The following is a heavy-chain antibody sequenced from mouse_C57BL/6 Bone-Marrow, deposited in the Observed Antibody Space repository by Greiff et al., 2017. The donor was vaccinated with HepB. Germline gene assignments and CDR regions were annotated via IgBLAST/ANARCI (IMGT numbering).Heavy chain of an antibody. CDR2: IYPGDGDT. V-gene: IGHV1-82*01. CDR3: ARGFYYDYDGYYFDY. CDR1: GYAFSSSW. Sequence: VQVVESGPELVKPGASVKISCKASGYAFSSSWMNWVKQRPGKGLEWIGRIYPGDGDTNYNGKFKGKATLTADKSSSTAYMQLSSLTSEDSAVYFCARGFYYDYDGYYFDYWGQGTTLTVSS. J-gene: IGHJ2*01. D-gene: IGHD2-4*01.